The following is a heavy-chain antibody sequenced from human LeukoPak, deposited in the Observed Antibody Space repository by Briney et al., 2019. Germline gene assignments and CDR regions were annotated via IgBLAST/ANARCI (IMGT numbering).Heavy chain of an antibody. CDR2: ISGSGGST. J-gene: IGHJ4*02. D-gene: IGHD3-22*01. Sequence: GGSLRLSCAASGFTFSSYAMSWVRQAPGKGLEWVSAISGSGGSTYYADSVKGRFTISRDNSKNTLYLQMNSLRAEDTAVYYCATPKGITTYYYDSSGYLYAHGGFDYWGQGTLVTVSS. CDR1: GFTFSSYA. V-gene: IGHV3-23*01. CDR3: ATPKGITTYYYDSSGYLYAHGGFDY.